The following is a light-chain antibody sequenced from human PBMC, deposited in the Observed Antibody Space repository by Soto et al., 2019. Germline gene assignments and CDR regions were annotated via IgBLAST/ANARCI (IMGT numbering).Light chain of an antibody. J-gene: IGKJ1*01. CDR3: QQLNSYPWT. CDR2: AES. CDR1: QGISSY. Sequence: DIQLTQSPSFLSASVGDRVTITCRASQGISSYLAWYQQKPGKAPKLLLYAESTLQSRVPSRFSGSGSGTEFTLTISSLQPEDFATYYCQQLNSYPWTFGQGTKVEIK. V-gene: IGKV1-9*01.